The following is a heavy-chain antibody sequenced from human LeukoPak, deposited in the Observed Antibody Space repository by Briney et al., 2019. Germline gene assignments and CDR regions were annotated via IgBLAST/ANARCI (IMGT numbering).Heavy chain of an antibody. CDR2: ISWNGGSI. V-gene: IGHV3-9*01. J-gene: IGHJ4*01. D-gene: IGHD3-9*01. CDR1: GFIFGDYA. Sequence: PGGSLRLSCAASGFIFGDYAIHWVRQAPGKGLEWVSGISWNGGSISYADSVKGRFTISRDNAKNTLYLQMNSLRAEDTAVYYCARKIETGPYGLAYWGPGTPVTASS. CDR3: ARKIETGPYGLAY.